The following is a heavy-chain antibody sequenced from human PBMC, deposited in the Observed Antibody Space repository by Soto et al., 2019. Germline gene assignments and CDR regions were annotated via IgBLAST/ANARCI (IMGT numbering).Heavy chain of an antibody. V-gene: IGHV4-59*01. Sequence: QVQLQESGPGLLKPSETLSLTCTVSGGSISSYFYIWVRQPPGKGLEWFGSGYYTGTTDYNPSLKSRVTISVDTSKTQFSLNLRSVTAADTAGYYCARDLAAVPRAFDYWGRGTLVTVSS. CDR3: ARDLAAVPRAFDY. CDR1: GGSISSYF. D-gene: IGHD6-13*01. J-gene: IGHJ4*02. CDR2: GYYTGTT.